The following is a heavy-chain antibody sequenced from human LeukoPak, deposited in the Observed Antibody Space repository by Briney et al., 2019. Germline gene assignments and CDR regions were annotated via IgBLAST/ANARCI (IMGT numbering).Heavy chain of an antibody. D-gene: IGHD4-17*01. CDR1: GGSIISGDYY. CDR2: IYYSGST. J-gene: IGHJ4*02. CDR3: ARAADYGDYYFDY. Sequence: SETLSLTCTVSGGSIISGDYYWSWIRQPPGKGLEWIGYIYYSGSTYYNPSLKSRVTISVDRSKNQFSLKLSSVTAADTAVYYCARAADYGDYYFDYWGQGTLVTVSS. V-gene: IGHV4-30-4*01.